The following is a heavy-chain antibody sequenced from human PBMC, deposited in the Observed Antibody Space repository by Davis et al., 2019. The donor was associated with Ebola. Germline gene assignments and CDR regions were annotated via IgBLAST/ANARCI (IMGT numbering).Heavy chain of an antibody. Sequence: GGSLRLSCAVSGFTFSTYSMNWVRQAPGKGLEWVSSISSRSYYIYYADSLKGRFTISRDNAKKSLYLQMNSLTAEDTAVYHCARGGYYDSSGYSHAAFDIWGQGTMVTVSS. J-gene: IGHJ3*02. V-gene: IGHV3-21*01. D-gene: IGHD3-22*01. CDR1: GFTFSTYS. CDR3: ARGGYYDSSGYSHAAFDI. CDR2: ISSRSYYI.